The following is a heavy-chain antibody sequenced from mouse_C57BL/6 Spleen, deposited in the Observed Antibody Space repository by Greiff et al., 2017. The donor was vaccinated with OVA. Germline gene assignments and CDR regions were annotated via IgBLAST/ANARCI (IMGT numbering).Heavy chain of an antibody. V-gene: IGHV1-26*01. CDR1: GYTFTDYY. Sequence: EVQLQQSGPELVKPGASVKISCKASGYTFTDYYMNWVKQSHGKSLEWIGDINPNNGGTSYNQKFKGKATLTVDKSSSTAYMELRSLTSEDSAVYYCARSEITTVVEDYWGQGTTLTVSS. J-gene: IGHJ2*01. CDR2: INPNNGGT. CDR3: ARSEITTVVEDY. D-gene: IGHD1-1*01.